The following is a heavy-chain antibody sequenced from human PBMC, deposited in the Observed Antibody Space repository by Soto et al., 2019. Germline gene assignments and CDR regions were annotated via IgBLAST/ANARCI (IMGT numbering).Heavy chain of an antibody. CDR3: ARAPYYDFWSGPLTQYYYYYYGMDV. CDR2: IYDSGST. Sequence: SETLSLTCAVSGGSIGSSNWWSWVRQPPGKGLEWIGEIYDSGSTNYNPSLKSRVTISLDKSKNQFSLKLSSVTAADTAVYYCARAPYYDFWSGPLTQYYYYYYGMDVWGQGTTVTVSS. D-gene: IGHD3-3*01. CDR1: GGSIGSSNW. V-gene: IGHV4-4*02. J-gene: IGHJ6*02.